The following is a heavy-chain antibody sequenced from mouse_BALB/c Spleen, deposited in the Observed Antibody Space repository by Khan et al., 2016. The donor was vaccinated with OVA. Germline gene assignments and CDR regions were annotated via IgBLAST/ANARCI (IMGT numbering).Heavy chain of an antibody. CDR1: VYTFTNYD. J-gene: IGHJ4*01. Sequence: QVQLQQSGTELVKPGASVKLSCKASVYTFTNYDINWVKQRPEQGLEWIGWIFPGDDITKYNEKFKGKATLTTDTSSSTAYMQLSRLTSEDSAVYFCARRRGSMDYWGQGTSVTVSS. CDR2: IFPGDDIT. CDR3: ARRRGSMDY. V-gene: IGHV1-85*01.